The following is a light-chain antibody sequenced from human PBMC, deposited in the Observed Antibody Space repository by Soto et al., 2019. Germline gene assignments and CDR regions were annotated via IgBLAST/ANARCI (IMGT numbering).Light chain of an antibody. CDR1: SSNIGSNY. CDR3: AAWDDSLSGVV. V-gene: IGLV1-47*01. Sequence: QSVLTQPPSASGTPGQRVTISCSGSSSNIGSNYVYWYQQLPGTVPQLLIYRNNERPSGVPDRFSVSKSGTSASLAISGLRSEDEADYSCAAWDDSLSGVVFGGGTKLTVL. J-gene: IGLJ2*01. CDR2: RNN.